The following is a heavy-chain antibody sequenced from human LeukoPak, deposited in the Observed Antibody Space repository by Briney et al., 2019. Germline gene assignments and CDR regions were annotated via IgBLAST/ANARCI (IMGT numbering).Heavy chain of an antibody. CDR1: GGSFSGYY. V-gene: IGHV4-34*01. D-gene: IGHD6-13*01. Sequence: SETLSLTCAVYGGSFSGYYWSWIHQPPGKGLEWIGEINHSGSTNYNPSLKSRVTISVDTSKNQFSLKLSSVTAADTAVYYCARVGQAGTRYWGQGTLVTVSS. J-gene: IGHJ4*02. CDR2: INHSGST. CDR3: ARVGQAGTRY.